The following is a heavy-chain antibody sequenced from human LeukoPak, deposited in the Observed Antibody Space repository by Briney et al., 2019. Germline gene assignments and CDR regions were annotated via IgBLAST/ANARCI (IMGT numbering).Heavy chain of an antibody. CDR2: IRGGGSAT. D-gene: IGHD6-19*01. J-gene: IGHJ4*02. Sequence: PGGSLRLSCAASGFTFSSYAMSWVRQTPGKGLEWVSYIRGGGSATYYADSVKGRFTVSRDNAKNSLYLQMNSLRAEDTAVYYCATWYSSGWYLGYWGQGTLVTVSS. V-gene: IGHV3-48*03. CDR3: ATWYSSGWYLGY. CDR1: GFTFSSYA.